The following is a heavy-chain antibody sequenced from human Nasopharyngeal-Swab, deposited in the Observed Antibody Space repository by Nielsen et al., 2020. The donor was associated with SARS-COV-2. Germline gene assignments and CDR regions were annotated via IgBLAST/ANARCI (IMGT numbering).Heavy chain of an antibody. J-gene: IGHJ3*02. Sequence: ASVKVSCKASGYTFTGYYMHWVRQVPGQGLEWMGRINPNSGGTNYAQKFQGRVTMTRDTSISTAYMELSRLRSDDTAVYYCARVAGCSSTSCYSRGAFDIWGQGTMVTVSS. CDR3: ARVAGCSSTSCYSRGAFDI. D-gene: IGHD2-2*02. CDR1: GYTFTGYY. CDR2: INPNSGGT. V-gene: IGHV1-2*06.